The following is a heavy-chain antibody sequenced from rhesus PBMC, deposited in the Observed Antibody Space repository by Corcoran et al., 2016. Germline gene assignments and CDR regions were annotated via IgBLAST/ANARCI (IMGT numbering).Heavy chain of an antibody. Sequence: EVQLVESGGGLVQPGGSLRLSCAASGFTFSDYYMYWVRQAPGKGLEWVGVIRSNADCGTAEYAASVKVRFTSSRDNSKSIDYLQMSSLKTEDTAVYYCTTERSSGWAFDYWGQGVLVTVSS. CDR1: GFTFSDYY. J-gene: IGHJ4*01. V-gene: IGHV3-184*01. CDR2: IRSNADCGTA. D-gene: IGHD6-31*01. CDR3: TTERSSGWAFDY.